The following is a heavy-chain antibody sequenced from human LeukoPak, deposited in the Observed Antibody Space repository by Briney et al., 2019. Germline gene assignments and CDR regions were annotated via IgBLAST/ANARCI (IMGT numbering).Heavy chain of an antibody. Sequence: GGSLRLSCGASGFTLNTYAMSWVRQAPGTGPEWVSSIITSGGSTYYADFVKGRFTISRDNSKNTLYLQMSTLRGEDTAVYYCAKHLVKNFYDNSGYLGAFDIWGRGTMVIVS. CDR2: IITSGGST. D-gene: IGHD3-22*01. V-gene: IGHV3-23*01. CDR3: AKHLVKNFYDNSGYLGAFDI. CDR1: GFTLNTYA. J-gene: IGHJ3*02.